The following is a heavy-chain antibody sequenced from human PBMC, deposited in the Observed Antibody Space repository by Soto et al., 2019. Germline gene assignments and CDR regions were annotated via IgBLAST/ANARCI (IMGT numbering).Heavy chain of an antibody. V-gene: IGHV1-18*01. D-gene: IGHD2-15*01. CDR1: GYSFTSYR. J-gene: IGHJ4*02. Sequence: SVKVSCKASGYSFTSYRISWRRQAPGQGLEWMGWISAYNGNTNYAQKLQGRVTMTTDTSTSTAYMGLRSLRSDDTAVYYCARVYCSGGSCYSIYFDYWGQGTLVTVSS. CDR3: ARVYCSGGSCYSIYFDY. CDR2: ISAYNGNT.